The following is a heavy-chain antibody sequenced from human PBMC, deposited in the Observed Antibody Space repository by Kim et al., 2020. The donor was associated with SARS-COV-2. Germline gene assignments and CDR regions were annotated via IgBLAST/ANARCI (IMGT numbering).Heavy chain of an antibody. CDR1: GGSISSYY. D-gene: IGHD2-2*01. V-gene: IGHV4-59*13. CDR3: ARRGAVPAAPSGAFDI. CDR2: IYYSGST. Sequence: SETLSLTCTVSGGSISSYYWSWIRQPPGKGLEWIGYIYYSGSTNYNPSLKSRVTISVDTSKNQFSLKLSSVTAADTAVYYCARRGAVPAAPSGAFDIWGQGTMVTVSS. J-gene: IGHJ3*02.